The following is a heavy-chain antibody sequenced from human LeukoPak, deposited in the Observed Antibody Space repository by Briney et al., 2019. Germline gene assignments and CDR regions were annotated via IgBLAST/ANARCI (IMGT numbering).Heavy chain of an antibody. CDR1: GGTFSSYT. D-gene: IGHD3-10*01. J-gene: IGHJ6*03. CDR2: FDPEDGET. V-gene: IGHV1-24*01. Sequence: ASVKVSCKASGGTFSSYTISWVRQAPGKGLEWMGGFDPEDGETIYAQKFQGRVTMTEDTSTDTAYMELSSLRSEDTAVYYCATGGSGTYFHYYYYMAVWGKGTTVTVSS. CDR3: ATGGSGTYFHYYYYMAV.